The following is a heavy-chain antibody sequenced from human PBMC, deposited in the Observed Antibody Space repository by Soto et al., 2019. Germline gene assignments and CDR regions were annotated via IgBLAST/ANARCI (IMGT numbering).Heavy chain of an antibody. V-gene: IGHV1-46*01. CDR1: GYTLTSYY. CDR3: ARENQQDGFDI. J-gene: IGHJ3*02. D-gene: IGHD2-2*01. CDR2: INPSIGGT. Sequence: QVQLVQSGAEVKKPGASVKVSCKASGYTLTSYYMHWVRQAPGQGLEWMGIINPSIGGTSFAQKYRGRVTMTRDTPTSTVYMELSSLRSEDTAMYYCARENQQDGFDIWGLGPMVIVSS.